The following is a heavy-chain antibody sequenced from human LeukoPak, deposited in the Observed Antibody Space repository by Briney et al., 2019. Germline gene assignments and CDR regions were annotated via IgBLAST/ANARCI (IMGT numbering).Heavy chain of an antibody. V-gene: IGHV3-66*01. Sequence: GGSLRLSCAVSGFTVSSNHMSWVRQAPGKGLEWVSVIYSGGSTYYEDSVKGRFTISRDNSKNPLYLQMSSLRAEDTAVYYCARGYVAPIDYWGEGPLVTVSS. J-gene: IGHJ4*02. CDR1: GFTVSSNH. D-gene: IGHD5-12*01. CDR2: IYSGGST. CDR3: ARGYVAPIDY.